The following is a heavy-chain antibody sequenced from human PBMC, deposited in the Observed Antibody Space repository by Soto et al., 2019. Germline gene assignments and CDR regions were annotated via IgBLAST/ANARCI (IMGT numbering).Heavy chain of an antibody. D-gene: IGHD1-1*01. CDR1: GGTFSSYA. Sequence: QVQLVQSGAEVKKPGSSVKVSCKASGGTFSSYAISWVRQAPGQGLEWMGGIIPIFGTANYAQKFQGRVTMTPAEASXPAYMELSSLRSEDTAVYYCATQGLPNDHYYGMDVWGQGTTATVSS. CDR3: ATQGLPNDHYYGMDV. V-gene: IGHV1-69*05. CDR2: IIPIFGTA. J-gene: IGHJ6*02.